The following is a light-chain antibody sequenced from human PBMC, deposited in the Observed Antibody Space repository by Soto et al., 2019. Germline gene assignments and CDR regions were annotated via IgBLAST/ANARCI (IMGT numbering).Light chain of an antibody. CDR1: SSDVGGYNY. Sequence: QSALTQPRSVSGSPGQSLTISCTGTSSDVGGYNYVSWYQQYPGKVPKLMIYDVTKRPSGVPDRFSGSKSGNTASLTISGLQAEDEAVYYCCSHAGSYTYVFGTGTKVTVL. CDR2: DVT. CDR3: CSHAGSYTYV. J-gene: IGLJ1*01. V-gene: IGLV2-11*01.